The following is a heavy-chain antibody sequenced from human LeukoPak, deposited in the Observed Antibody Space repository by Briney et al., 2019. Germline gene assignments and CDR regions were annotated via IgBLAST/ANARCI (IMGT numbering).Heavy chain of an antibody. CDR1: GFTFSSYA. CDR3: AFNFERFGEFTVRPLDY. J-gene: IGHJ4*02. V-gene: IGHV3-30-3*01. CDR2: ISYDGSNK. D-gene: IGHD3-10*01. Sequence: PGGSLRLSCAASGFTFSSYAMHWVRQAPGKGLEWVAVISYDGSNKYYADSVKGRFTISRDNSKNTLYLQMNSLRAEDTAVYYCAFNFERFGEFTVRPLDYWGQGTLVTVSS.